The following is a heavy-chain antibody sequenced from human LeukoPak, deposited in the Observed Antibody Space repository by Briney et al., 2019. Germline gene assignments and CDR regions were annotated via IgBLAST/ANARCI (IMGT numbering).Heavy chain of an antibody. J-gene: IGHJ4*02. V-gene: IGHV3-72*01. CDR3: ARLGPGWFGELSP. CDR1: GFTFSSYW. D-gene: IGHD3-10*01. CDR2: TRNKANSYTT. Sequence: PGGSLRLSCAASGFTFSSYWMSWVRQAPGKGLEWVGRTRNKANSYTTEYAASVKGRFTISRDDSKNSLYLQMNSLKTEDTAVYYCARLGPGWFGELSPWGQGTLVTVSS.